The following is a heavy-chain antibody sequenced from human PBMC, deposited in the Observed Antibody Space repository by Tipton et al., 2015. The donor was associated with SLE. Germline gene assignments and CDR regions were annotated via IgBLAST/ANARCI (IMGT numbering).Heavy chain of an antibody. D-gene: IGHD6-13*01. CDR2: IYTSGST. V-gene: IGHV4-4*08. J-gene: IGHJ2*01. Sequence: TLSLTCTVSDGSISSYYWSWIRQPPGKGLEWIGYIYTSGSTNYNPPLKSRVTISVDTSKNQFSLKLSSVTAADTAMYYCARDRRLIAAPSFWWYFDLWGRGTLVTVSS. CDR3: ARDRRLIAAPSFWWYFDL. CDR1: DGSISSYY.